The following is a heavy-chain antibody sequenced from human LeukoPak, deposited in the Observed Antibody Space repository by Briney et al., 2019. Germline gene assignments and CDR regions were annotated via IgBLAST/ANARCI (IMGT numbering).Heavy chain of an antibody. Sequence: GGSLRLPCAASGFTFSSNWMHWVRQVPGKGLVWVSRIDSGGSSTNYADSVKGRFTISRDNAKNTLSLQMNSLRAEDTAVDYCARGGSYGWDAFDMWGQGTMVTVSS. CDR3: ARGGSYGWDAFDM. D-gene: IGHD3-10*01. CDR2: IDSGGSST. V-gene: IGHV3-74*01. J-gene: IGHJ3*02. CDR1: GFTFSSNW.